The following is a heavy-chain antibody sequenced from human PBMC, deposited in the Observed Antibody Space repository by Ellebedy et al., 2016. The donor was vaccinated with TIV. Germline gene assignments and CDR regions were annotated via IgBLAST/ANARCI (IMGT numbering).Heavy chain of an antibody. CDR3: ARAYCGGGSCYPFDY. V-gene: IGHV4-59*01. Sequence: SETLSLTXAVSGGSISSYYWSWIRQPPGKGLEWIGYIYYSGSTNYNPSLKSRVTISVDTSKNQFSLKLSSVTAADTAVYYCARAYCGGGSCYPFDYWGQGTLVTVSS. J-gene: IGHJ4*02. D-gene: IGHD2-15*01. CDR1: GGSISSYY. CDR2: IYYSGST.